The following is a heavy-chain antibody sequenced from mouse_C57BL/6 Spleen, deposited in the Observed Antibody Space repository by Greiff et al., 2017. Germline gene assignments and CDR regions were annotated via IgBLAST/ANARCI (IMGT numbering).Heavy chain of an antibody. CDR3: ASGSPSCAY. CDR1: GFTFTDYY. V-gene: IGHV7-3*01. J-gene: IGHJ3*01. D-gene: IGHD1-1*01. CDR2: IRNKANGYTT. Sequence: EVKVVESGGGLVQPGGSLSLSCAASGFTFTDYYMSWVRQPPGKALEWLGFIRNKANGYTTEYSASVKGRFTISRDNSQSILYLQMNALRAEDSATYYCASGSPSCAYWGQGTLVTVSA.